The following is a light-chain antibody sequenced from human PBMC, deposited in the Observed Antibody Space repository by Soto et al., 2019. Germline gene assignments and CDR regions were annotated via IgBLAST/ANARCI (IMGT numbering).Light chain of an antibody. CDR1: RGHSSYI. V-gene: IGLV4-60*02. CDR2: VEASGSY. Sequence: QSVLTQSSSASASLGSSVKLTCTLSRGHSSYIIAWHQQQPGKAPRYLMKVEASGSYNKGSGVPDRFSGSSSGADRYLTISTLQFEDEADYYCETWDSNTHWVFGGGTQLTVL. J-gene: IGLJ3*02. CDR3: ETWDSNTHWV.